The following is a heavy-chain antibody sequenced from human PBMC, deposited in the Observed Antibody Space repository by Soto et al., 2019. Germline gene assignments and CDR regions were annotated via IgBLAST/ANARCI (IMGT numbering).Heavy chain of an antibody. Sequence: EVQLVESGGGLVEPGGSLRLSCAASGFNVINAWMHWVRQAPGKGLEWVGRIKSKTDGGTTDYAAPVKGRFIISRDDSKNTLYLQINSLKMEDTAVYYCSALGVWGQGTTVTVSS. V-gene: IGHV3-15*07. CDR3: SALGV. CDR1: GFNVINAW. CDR2: IKSKTDGGTT. J-gene: IGHJ6*02. D-gene: IGHD1-26*01.